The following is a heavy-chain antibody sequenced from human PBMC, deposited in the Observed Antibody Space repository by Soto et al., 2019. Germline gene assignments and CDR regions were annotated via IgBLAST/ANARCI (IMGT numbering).Heavy chain of an antibody. Sequence: KVSCKASGYTFTNYGITWVRQAPGQGLEWMGWISAYNGDTHYTQRLQGRVTMTTDTSTSTAYMELRGLRSDDTAVYYCARVFNSGWYPPYFQHWGQGTLVTVSS. CDR2: ISAYNGDT. CDR3: ARVFNSGWYPPYFQH. J-gene: IGHJ1*01. CDR1: GYTFTNYG. D-gene: IGHD6-19*01. V-gene: IGHV1-18*01.